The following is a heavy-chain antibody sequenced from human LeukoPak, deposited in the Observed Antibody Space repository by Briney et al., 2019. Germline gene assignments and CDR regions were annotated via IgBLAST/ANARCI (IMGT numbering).Heavy chain of an antibody. V-gene: IGHV1-2*02. Sequence: GASVKVSCKASGYTFTGYYMHWLRQAPGQGLEWMGWINPNSGGTNYAQKFQGRVTMTRDTSISTAYMELSRLRSDDTAVYYCAQTGYCSSTSCYRLDVWGKGTTVTVSS. CDR2: INPNSGGT. CDR1: GYTFTGYY. J-gene: IGHJ6*04. CDR3: AQTGYCSSTSCYRLDV. D-gene: IGHD2-2*01.